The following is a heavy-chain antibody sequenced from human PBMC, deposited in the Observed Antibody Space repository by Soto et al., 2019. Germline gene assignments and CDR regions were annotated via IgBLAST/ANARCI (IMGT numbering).Heavy chain of an antibody. J-gene: IGHJ6*02. D-gene: IGHD2-2*01. CDR1: GGSISSYY. Sequence: SETLSLTCTVSGGSISSYYWSWIRQPAGKGLEWIGRFYSSDISDFNPSLKSRVTMSVDTSKNIFYLKMSSVTAADTAVYYCARDLRSCSSNSCYSDGGMELWGQGTTVTVSS. CDR2: FYSSDIS. V-gene: IGHV4-4*07. CDR3: ARDLRSCSSNSCYSDGGMEL.